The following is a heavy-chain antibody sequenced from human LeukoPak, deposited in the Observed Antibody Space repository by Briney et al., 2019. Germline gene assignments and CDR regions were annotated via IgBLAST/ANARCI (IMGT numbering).Heavy chain of an antibody. D-gene: IGHD4-17*01. J-gene: IGHJ4*02. Sequence: TSQTLSLTCIVSGVSIMRGDYYWSWIRQAPGKGLEWIGYHYYSGTTNYSPSLKSRVDISVDTFRNQFSLRLTSVTAADTAVYYCARGRYYGDYIDYWGQGALVTVSS. CDR1: GVSIMRGDYY. CDR3: ARGRYYGDYIDY. V-gene: IGHV4-30-4*01. CDR2: HYYSGTT.